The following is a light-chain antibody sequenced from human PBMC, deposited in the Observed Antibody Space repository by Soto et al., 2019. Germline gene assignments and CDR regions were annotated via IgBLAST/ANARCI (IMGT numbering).Light chain of an antibody. V-gene: IGKV1-5*01. Sequence: DIQMTQSPSTLSASVGERVTITCRASQSVSSCLAWYQQKPGKAPKLLIYDASSLESGVPSRLRLSRCGRELALTISSLQPDDFATYYWQQYNSYSWTVGHRTQVDIK. CDR1: QSVSSC. CDR2: DAS. J-gene: IGKJ1*01. CDR3: QQYNSYSWT.